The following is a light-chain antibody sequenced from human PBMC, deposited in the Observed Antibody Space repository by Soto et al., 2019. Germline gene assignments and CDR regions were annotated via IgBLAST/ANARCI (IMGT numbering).Light chain of an antibody. CDR1: SSDVGAYNY. CDR3: CSYAGSYSWG. V-gene: IGLV2-11*01. CDR2: DVS. Sequence: QSVLTQPRSVSGSPGQSVTISCTGTSSDVGAYNYVSWYQHHPGKAPKVMIYDVSERPSGVPDRFSGSKSDNKASLTISGLQAEDEADYYCCSYAGSYSWGFGGGTKLTVL. J-gene: IGLJ3*02.